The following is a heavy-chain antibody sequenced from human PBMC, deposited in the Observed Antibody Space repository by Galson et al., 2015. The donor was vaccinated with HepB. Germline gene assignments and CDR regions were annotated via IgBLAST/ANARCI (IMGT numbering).Heavy chain of an antibody. CDR1: GFTFSIYA. Sequence: SLRLSCAASGFTFSIYAMHWVRQAPGKGLEWVALIPNDGSSQYYADSVRGRFAISRDNSKNTLYLQMDSLRPEDTAVYYCARDGILGTTTQSKGMAAWGRGTTVTVPS. CDR2: IPNDGSSQ. J-gene: IGHJ6*02. V-gene: IGHV3-30*09. CDR3: ARDGILGTTTQSKGMAA. D-gene: IGHD1-26*01.